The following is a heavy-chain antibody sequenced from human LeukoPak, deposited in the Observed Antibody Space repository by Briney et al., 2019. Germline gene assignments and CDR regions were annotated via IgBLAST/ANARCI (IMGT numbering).Heavy chain of an antibody. CDR2: XKQDGSEK. V-gene: IGHV3-7*01. CDR3: ARDVSGYDPYYYYYGMDV. J-gene: IGHJ6*02. Sequence: XXXXGFTXSXXAMXWXXXAXXXGLXXVAXXKQDGSEKYYVDSVKGRFTISRDNAKNSLYLQMNSLRAEDTAVYYCARDVSGYDPYYYYYGMDVWGQGTTVTVSS. D-gene: IGHD5-12*01. CDR1: GFTXSXXA.